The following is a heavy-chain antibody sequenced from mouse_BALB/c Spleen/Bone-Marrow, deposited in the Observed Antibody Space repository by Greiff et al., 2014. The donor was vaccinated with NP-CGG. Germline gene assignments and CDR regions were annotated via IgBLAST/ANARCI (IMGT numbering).Heavy chain of an antibody. V-gene: IGHV1-54*01. D-gene: IGHD4-1*01. CDR2: INPGSGGT. Sequence: VHLVESGAELVRPGTSVKVPCKASGYAFTNYLIEWVKQRPGQGLEWIGVINPGSGGTNYNEKFKAKATLTADKSSSTAYMQLSSLTSDDSAVYFCARCLTGTSAMDYWGQGTSVTVSS. CDR1: GYAFTNYL. CDR3: ARCLTGTSAMDY. J-gene: IGHJ4*01.